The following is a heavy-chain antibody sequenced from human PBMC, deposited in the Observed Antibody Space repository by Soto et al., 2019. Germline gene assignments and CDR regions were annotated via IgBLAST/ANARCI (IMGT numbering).Heavy chain of an antibody. J-gene: IGHJ5*02. Sequence: QITLKESGPTLVKPTQTLTLTCTISGFSLITSGVGVGWIRQPPGKALEWLALIYWDDDKRYSPSLKSRLTSTKDTSKDQFVFTMANKDPVDSATYYCAHIVTRCFTWGRGALVTVSS. CDR3: AHIVTRCFT. CDR1: GFSLITSGVG. D-gene: IGHD2-2*01. V-gene: IGHV2-5*02. CDR2: IYWDDDK.